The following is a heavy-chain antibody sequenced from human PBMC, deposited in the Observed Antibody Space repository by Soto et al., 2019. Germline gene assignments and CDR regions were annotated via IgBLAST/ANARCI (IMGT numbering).Heavy chain of an antibody. Sequence: ASVKVSCKASGYTFTSYYMHWVRQAPGQGLEWMGIINPSGGSTSYAQKFQGRVTMTRDTSTSTVYMELSSLRSEDTAVYYCARDHWDSGYDSPFYYYGMDVWGQGTTVTVSS. CDR3: ARDHWDSGYDSPFYYYGMDV. J-gene: IGHJ6*02. D-gene: IGHD5-12*01. V-gene: IGHV1-46*01. CDR1: GYTFTSYY. CDR2: INPSGGST.